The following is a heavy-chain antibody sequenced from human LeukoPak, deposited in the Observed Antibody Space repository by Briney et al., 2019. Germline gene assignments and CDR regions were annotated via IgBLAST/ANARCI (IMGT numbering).Heavy chain of an antibody. CDR2: ISAYNSNT. V-gene: IGHV1-18*01. Sequence: ASVKVSCKASGYTFSSYGISWVRQAPGQGLEWMGWISAYNSNTNYAQKLQGRVTMTTDTSTSTAYMELSSLRSEDTAVYYCARGRGDQLLWEGAFDIWGQGTMVTVSS. J-gene: IGHJ3*02. D-gene: IGHD2-2*01. CDR3: ARGRGDQLLWEGAFDI. CDR1: GYTFSSYG.